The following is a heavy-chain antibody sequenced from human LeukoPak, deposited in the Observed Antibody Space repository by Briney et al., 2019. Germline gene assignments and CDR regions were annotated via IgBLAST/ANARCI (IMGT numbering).Heavy chain of an antibody. V-gene: IGHV3-23*01. J-gene: IGHJ5*02. CDR3: AKPYSGTILTGWFDP. CDR1: GFTFSSYA. D-gene: IGHD3-9*01. CDR2: ISGSGGST. Sequence: GGSLRLSCAASGFTFSSYAMTWVRQAPGKGLEWVSIISGSGGSTSYADSVKGRFTISRDNSKNTLYLQMNSLRAEDTALYHCAKPYSGTILTGWFDPWGQGTLVTVSS.